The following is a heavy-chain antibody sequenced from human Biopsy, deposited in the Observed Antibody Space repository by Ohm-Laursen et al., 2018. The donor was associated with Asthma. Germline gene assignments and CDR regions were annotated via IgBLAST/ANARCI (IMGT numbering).Heavy chain of an antibody. CDR2: ISYDGSNK. CDR1: GFTFSSYG. Sequence: SLRLSCTASGFTFSSYGMHWVRQAPGKGLEWVAVISYDGSNKYYADSVKGRFTISRDNSKNTLYLQMNSLRAEDTAVYYCASQSSGPDFWSGYYYFDYWGQGTRVTVSS. D-gene: IGHD3-3*01. J-gene: IGHJ4*02. CDR3: ASQSSGPDFWSGYYYFDY. V-gene: IGHV3-30*03.